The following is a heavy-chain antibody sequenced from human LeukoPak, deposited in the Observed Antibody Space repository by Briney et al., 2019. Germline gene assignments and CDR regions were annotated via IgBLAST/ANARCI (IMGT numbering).Heavy chain of an antibody. CDR3: AKVQQLATIYYFDY. CDR1: GFTFSNYA. CDR2: MSGSGGTT. V-gene: IGHV3-23*01. D-gene: IGHD6-13*01. Sequence: GGSLRLSCAASGFTFSNYAMSWVRQAPGKGLEWVSAMSGSGGTTYYADSVRGRFAISRDNSKKTLYLQMSSLRTEDTALYYCAKVQQLATIYYFDYWGQGSLVTVSS. J-gene: IGHJ4*02.